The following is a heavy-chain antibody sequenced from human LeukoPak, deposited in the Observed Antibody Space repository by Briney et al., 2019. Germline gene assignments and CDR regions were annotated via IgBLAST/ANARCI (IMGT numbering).Heavy chain of an antibody. CDR1: GGSLSDDY. V-gene: IGHV4-34*01. CDR3: VRGKKGYYYYYMDV. CDR2: INHSGST. J-gene: IGHJ6*03. Sequence: PSETLSLTCAVFGGSLSDDYWNCIRQSPGKGLEWIGEINHSGSTNYNPSLKSRVTISVDTSKNQFSLKLSSVTAADTAVYYCVRGKKGYYYYYMDVWGKGTTVTVSS.